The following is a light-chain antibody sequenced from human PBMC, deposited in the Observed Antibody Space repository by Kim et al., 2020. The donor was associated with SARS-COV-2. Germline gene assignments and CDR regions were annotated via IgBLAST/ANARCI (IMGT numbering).Light chain of an antibody. J-gene: IGLJ2*01. CDR3: GTWDSSLTAVV. CDR1: SSNFGSNY. V-gene: IGLV1-51*01. CDR2: DNN. Sequence: QSVLTQPPSVSAAPGQKVTISCSGGSSNFGSNYVCWYQQLPGTAPKLLIYDNNERPSGIPDRFSGSKSGTSATLGITGLQTGDEADYYCGTWDSSLTAVVFGGGTQLTVL.